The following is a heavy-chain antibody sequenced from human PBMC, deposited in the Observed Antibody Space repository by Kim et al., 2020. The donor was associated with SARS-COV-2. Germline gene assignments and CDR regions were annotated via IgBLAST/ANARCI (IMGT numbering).Heavy chain of an antibody. CDR1: GFMFKNYY. Sequence: GGSLRLSCAASGFMFKNYYMSWVHQAPGKGLEWVANIRHDGSEKFYVDSVKGRFTISRDNAKNSLYLQMSSLRAEDTAVYYCVRDDSTGYMYLDFWGHG. CDR3: VRDDSTGYMYLDF. D-gene: IGHD3-22*01. J-gene: IGHJ4*01. V-gene: IGHV3-7*01. CDR2: IRHDGSEK.